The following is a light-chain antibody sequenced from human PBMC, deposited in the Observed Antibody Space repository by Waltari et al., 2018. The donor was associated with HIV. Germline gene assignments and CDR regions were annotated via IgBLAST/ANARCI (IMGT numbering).Light chain of an antibody. J-gene: IGLJ3*02. CDR3: QSYDSSNHWV. CDR2: EDT. CDR1: SGSIASNY. Sequence: NFMLTQPHSVSESPGKTVTISCTRSSGSIASNYVQWYQQRPGSSPTTVIYEDTQRRSGVPYWVSGSIDSSSNSASLTVSGLKTEDEADYYCQSYDSSNHWVFGGGTKLTVL. V-gene: IGLV6-57*01.